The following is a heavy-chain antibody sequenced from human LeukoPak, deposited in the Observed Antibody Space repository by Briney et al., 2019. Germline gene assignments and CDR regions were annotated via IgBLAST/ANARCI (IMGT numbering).Heavy chain of an antibody. J-gene: IGHJ4*02. CDR1: GGYISSYY. D-gene: IGHD6-13*01. V-gene: IGHV4-59*08. CDR3: ARRRGWKQQLVYFDY. CDR2: LFHSGTP. Sequence: SETLSLTCTVSGGYISSYYWSWIRQPPGKGLEWIGYLFHSGTPRYNPSLKSRVTISADTSKNQFFLHLNSTTAADTAVYYCARRRGWKQQLVYFDYWGQGTLATVSS.